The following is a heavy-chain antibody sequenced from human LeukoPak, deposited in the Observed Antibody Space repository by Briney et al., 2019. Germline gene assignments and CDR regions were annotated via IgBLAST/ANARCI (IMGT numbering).Heavy chain of an antibody. CDR3: ARVDTAMEKLFDF. D-gene: IGHD5-18*01. V-gene: IGHV1-69*13. CDR1: GGTFSSYA. Sequence: ASVKVSCKASGGTFSSYAISWVRQAPGQGLEWMGGIIPIFGTANYAQKFQGRVTITADESTSTAYMELSSLRSEDTAVYYCARVDTAMEKLFDFWGQGTLVTVSS. CDR2: IIPIFGTA. J-gene: IGHJ4*02.